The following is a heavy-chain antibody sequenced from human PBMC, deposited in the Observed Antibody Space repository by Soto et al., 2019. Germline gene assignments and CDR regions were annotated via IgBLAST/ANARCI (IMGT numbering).Heavy chain of an antibody. Sequence: GWSLRLSCASSVFTFSSYSMNWVRQAPGKGLEWVSYISSSSSTIYYADSVKGRFTISRDNAKNSLYLQMNSLRDEDTAVYYCARVKKGWAYCGGDCYSGDAFDIWGQGTMVTVSS. CDR3: ARVKKGWAYCGGDCYSGDAFDI. D-gene: IGHD2-21*02. CDR1: VFTFSSYS. V-gene: IGHV3-48*02. CDR2: ISSSSSTI. J-gene: IGHJ3*02.